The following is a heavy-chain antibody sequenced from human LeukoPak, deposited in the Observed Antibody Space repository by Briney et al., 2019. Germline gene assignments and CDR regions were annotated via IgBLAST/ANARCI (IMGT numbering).Heavy chain of an antibody. Sequence: SQTLSLTCAISGDSVSGNSAVACRWLRQSPSRGLERLGRTYYRSKWNNDYAVSVKSRITINPDTSKNQFSLHLNSVTPEDTAVYYCARGRNSGFDYWGQGTLVTVSS. CDR2: TYYRSKWNN. D-gene: IGHD2/OR15-2a*01. CDR1: GDSVSGNSAVA. CDR3: ARGRNSGFDY. J-gene: IGHJ4*02. V-gene: IGHV6-1*01.